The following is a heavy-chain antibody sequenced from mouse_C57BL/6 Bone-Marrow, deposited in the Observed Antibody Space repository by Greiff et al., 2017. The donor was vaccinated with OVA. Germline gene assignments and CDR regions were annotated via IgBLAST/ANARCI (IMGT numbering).Heavy chain of an antibody. J-gene: IGHJ4*01. CDR3: ARNYGSPYYYAMDY. CDR1: GYAFTNYL. CDR2: INPGSGGT. V-gene: IGHV1-54*01. Sequence: QVKLQQSGAELVRPGTSVKVSCKASGYAFTNYLIEWVKQRPGQGLEWIGVINPGSGGTNYNEKFKGKATLTADKSSSTAYMQLSSLTSEDSAVYFCARNYGSPYYYAMDYWGQGTSVTVSS. D-gene: IGHD1-1*01.